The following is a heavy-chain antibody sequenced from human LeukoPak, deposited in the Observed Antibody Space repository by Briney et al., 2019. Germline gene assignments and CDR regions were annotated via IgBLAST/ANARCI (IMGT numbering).Heavy chain of an antibody. CDR1: GGSISSSSYY. Sequence: PSETLSLTCTVSGGSISSSSYYWGWIRQPPGKGLEWIGSIYYSGSTYYNPSLKSRVTISVDTSKNQFSLKLSSVTAADTAVYYCARDQRVNWFDPWGQGTLVTVSS. V-gene: IGHV4-39*07. CDR2: IYYSGST. D-gene: IGHD6-25*01. J-gene: IGHJ5*02. CDR3: ARDQRVNWFDP.